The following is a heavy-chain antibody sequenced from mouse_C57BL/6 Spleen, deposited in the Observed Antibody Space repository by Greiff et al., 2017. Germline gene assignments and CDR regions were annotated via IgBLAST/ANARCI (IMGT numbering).Heavy chain of an antibody. V-gene: IGHV3-6*01. J-gene: IGHJ1*03. D-gene: IGHD1-1*01. Sequence: EVKLVESGPGLVKPSQSLSLTCSVTGYSITSGYYWNWIRQFPGNKLEWMGYISYDGSNNYNPSLKNRISITRDTSKNQFFLKLNSVTTEDTATYYCARGGTTVKGYFDVWGTGTTVTVSS. CDR1: GYSITSGYY. CDR2: ISYDGSN. CDR3: ARGGTTVKGYFDV.